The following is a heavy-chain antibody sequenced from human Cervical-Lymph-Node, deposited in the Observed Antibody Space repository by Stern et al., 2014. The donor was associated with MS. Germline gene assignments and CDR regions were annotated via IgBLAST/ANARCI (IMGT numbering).Heavy chain of an antibody. CDR1: GYTFTRNA. D-gene: IGHD2-2*01. CDR3: ARVKPAVILDY. J-gene: IGHJ4*02. Sequence: VQLVESGAELKKPGASVKVSCKASGYTFTRNAVNWVRQAPGQRLEWMGWINTNTGNTTYAQGFSGRFVFSLDTSVSTAYLQISSLKAEDPAIYYCARVKPAVILDYWGQGTLVTVSS. CDR2: INTNTGNT. V-gene: IGHV7-4-1*02.